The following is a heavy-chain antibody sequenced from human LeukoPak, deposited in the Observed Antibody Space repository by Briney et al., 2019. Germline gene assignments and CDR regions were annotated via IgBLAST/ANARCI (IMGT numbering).Heavy chain of an antibody. CDR1: GFTFSSYA. D-gene: IGHD6-19*01. Sequence: GGSLRLSCAASGFTFSSYAMSWVRQAPGKGPEWVSTISGSGGSTYYADSVKGRFTISRDNSKNTLYLQMNSLRAEDTAVYYCAQGPAHSSGWTRLDYWGQGTLVTVSS. CDR3: AQGPAHSSGWTRLDY. CDR2: ISGSGGST. J-gene: IGHJ4*02. V-gene: IGHV3-23*01.